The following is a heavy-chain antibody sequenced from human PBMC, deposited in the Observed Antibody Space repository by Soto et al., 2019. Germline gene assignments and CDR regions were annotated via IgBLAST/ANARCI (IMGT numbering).Heavy chain of an antibody. CDR3: ARESEDLTSNFDY. V-gene: IGHV3-21*06. CDR1: GFTFTRYS. J-gene: IGHJ4*02. CDR2: ISSTTNYI. Sequence: LRLACAASGFTFTRYSMNWVRQAPGKGLEWVSSISSTTNYIYYGDSMKGRFTISRDNAKNSLYLEMNSLRAEDTAVYYCARESEDLTSNFDYWGQGTLVTVSS.